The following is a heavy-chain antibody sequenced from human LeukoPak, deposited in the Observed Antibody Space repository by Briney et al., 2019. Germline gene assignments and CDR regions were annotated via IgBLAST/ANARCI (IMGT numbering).Heavy chain of an antibody. J-gene: IGHJ6*04. CDR2: INHSGST. D-gene: IGHD3-10*01. Sequence: SETLSLTCAVYGGSFSGYYWSWIRQPPGKGLEWIGEINHSGSTNYNPSLKSRVTISVDTSKNQFSLKLSSVTAADTAVYYCAGGAILYYGSGSTAPYYYYYGMDVWGKGATVTVSS. V-gene: IGHV4-34*01. CDR1: GGSFSGYY. CDR3: AGGAILYYGSGSTAPYYYYYGMDV.